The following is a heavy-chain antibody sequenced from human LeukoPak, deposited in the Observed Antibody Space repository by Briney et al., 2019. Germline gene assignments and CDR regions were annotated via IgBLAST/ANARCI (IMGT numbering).Heavy chain of an antibody. CDR1: VGSITGGVYY. V-gene: IGHV4-30-4*08. CDR3: ARDNYYYGSGADWFDP. J-gene: IGHJ5*02. Sequence: SETLSLTGTFSVGSITGGVYYWSWIGQPQGKGLGWIGYIYYSGITYYNLSLRSRFTISVDTSKNQFSLKLSSVTAADTAVYYCARDNYYYGSGADWFDPWGQGTLVTVSS. D-gene: IGHD3-10*01. CDR2: IYYSGIT.